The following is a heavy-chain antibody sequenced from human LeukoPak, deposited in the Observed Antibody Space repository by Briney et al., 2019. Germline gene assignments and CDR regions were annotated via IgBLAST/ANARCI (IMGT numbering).Heavy chain of an antibody. J-gene: IGHJ4*02. Sequence: GGSLRLSWAASGFSFSSYGMHWVRQAPGKGLEWVAVISYDGTNKYYADSVKGRYTISRDNSKNTLYLQMNSLRTEDTAVYYCAKGLLGYCSTSPCYPFDYWGQGTLVTVYS. V-gene: IGHV3-30*18. D-gene: IGHD2-2*01. CDR1: GFSFSSYG. CDR3: AKGLLGYCSTSPCYPFDY. CDR2: ISYDGTNK.